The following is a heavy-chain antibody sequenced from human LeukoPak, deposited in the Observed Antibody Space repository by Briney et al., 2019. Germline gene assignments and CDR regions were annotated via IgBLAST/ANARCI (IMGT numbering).Heavy chain of an antibody. V-gene: IGHV3-23*01. CDR2: ISGSGGST. Sequence: GGSLRLSCAASGFTFSSYAMNWVRQAPGTGLEWVSAISGSGGSTYYADSVKGRFTISRDNSKNALYLQMNSLKAEDTAVYYCAKGGGYYKGNWFDPWGQETLVTVSS. D-gene: IGHD3-3*01. CDR3: AKGGGYYKGNWFDP. J-gene: IGHJ5*02. CDR1: GFTFSSYA.